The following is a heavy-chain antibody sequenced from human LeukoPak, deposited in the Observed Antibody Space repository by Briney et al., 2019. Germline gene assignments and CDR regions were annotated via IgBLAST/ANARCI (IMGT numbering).Heavy chain of an antibody. J-gene: IGHJ6*03. CDR2: IYYSA. CDR3: ARGKQQNYFYYMDV. D-gene: IGHD5-18*01. CDR1: GGSISNYY. Sequence: SETLSLTCSVSGGSISNYYWGWIRQPPGKGLEWIGYIYYSAGYNPSLKSRVTISVDTSKNQFSLKLNSVTAADTAVYYCARGKQQNYFYYMDVWGKGNTVTVSS. V-gene: IGHV4-59*01.